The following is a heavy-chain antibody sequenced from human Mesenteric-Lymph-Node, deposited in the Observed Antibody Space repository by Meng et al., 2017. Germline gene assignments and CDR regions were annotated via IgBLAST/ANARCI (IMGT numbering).Heavy chain of an antibody. CDR2: IWYDGSNK. CDR3: AREEPYRGIFGKGTFDY. V-gene: IGHV3-33*01. Sequence: GESLKISCAASGFTFSSYGMHWVRQAPGKGLEWVAVIWYDGSNKYYADSVKGRFTISRDNSKNTLYLQMNSLRAEDTAAYYCAREEPYRGIFGKGTFDYWGQGTLVTVSS. CDR1: GFTFSSYG. D-gene: IGHD3-10*02. J-gene: IGHJ4*02.